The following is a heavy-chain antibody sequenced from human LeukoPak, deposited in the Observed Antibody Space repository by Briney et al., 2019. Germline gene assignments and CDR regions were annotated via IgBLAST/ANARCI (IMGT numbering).Heavy chain of an antibody. CDR2: IYPGDSDT. V-gene: IGHV5-51*01. Sequence: GESLKISCKDSGYSFTSYWIGWVRQMPGKGLEWMGIIYPGDSDTGYSPSFQGQVTISADKSISTAYLQWSSLKASDTAMYYCARAHGGSYAAYYFDYWGQGTLVTVSS. CDR1: GYSFTSYW. D-gene: IGHD1-26*01. CDR3: ARAHGGSYAAYYFDY. J-gene: IGHJ4*02.